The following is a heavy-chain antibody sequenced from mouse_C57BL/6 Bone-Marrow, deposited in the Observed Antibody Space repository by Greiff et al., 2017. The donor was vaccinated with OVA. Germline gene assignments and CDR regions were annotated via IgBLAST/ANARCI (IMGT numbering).Heavy chain of an antibody. V-gene: IGHV1-15*01. J-gene: IGHJ3*01. CDR3: TRGGYRPGLAY. CDR1: GYTFTDYE. CDR2: IDPETGGT. D-gene: IGHD2-2*01. Sequence: VQLQQSGAELVRPGASVTLSCKASGYTFTDYEMHWVKQTPVHGLEWIGAIDPETGGTAYNQKFKGKAILTADKSSSTAYMELRSLTSEDAAVYYCTRGGYRPGLAYWGQGTLVTVSA.